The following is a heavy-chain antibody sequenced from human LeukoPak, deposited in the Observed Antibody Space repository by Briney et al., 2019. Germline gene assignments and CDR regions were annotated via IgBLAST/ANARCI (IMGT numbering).Heavy chain of an antibody. CDR3: ASRRGDY. CDR2: INLDGSEK. D-gene: IGHD3-16*01. CDR1: GFTFSSYW. J-gene: IGHJ4*02. Sequence: QSGGSLRLSCAASGFTFSSYWMSWVRQAPGKGLEWVANINLDGSEKYYVDSVKGQFTISRDNAKSSLYLQMNSLTAEDTAVYYCASRRGDYWGQGTLVTVSS. V-gene: IGHV3-7*01.